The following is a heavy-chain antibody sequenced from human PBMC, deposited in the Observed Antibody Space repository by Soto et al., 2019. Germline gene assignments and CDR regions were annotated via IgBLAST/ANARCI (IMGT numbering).Heavy chain of an antibody. D-gene: IGHD6-13*01. Sequence: PGGSLRLSCAASGSTFSSYSMNWVRQAPGKGLEWVSSISSSSSYIYYADSVKGRFTISRDNAKNSLYLQMNSLRAEDTAVYYCARVPPKIAAAGKDWFDPWGQGTMVTVYS. J-gene: IGHJ5*02. CDR1: GSTFSSYS. CDR3: ARVPPKIAAAGKDWFDP. CDR2: ISSSSSYI. V-gene: IGHV3-21*01.